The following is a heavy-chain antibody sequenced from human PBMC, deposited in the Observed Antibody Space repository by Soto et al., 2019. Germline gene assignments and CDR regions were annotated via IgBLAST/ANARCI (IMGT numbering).Heavy chain of an antibody. D-gene: IGHD1-1*01. V-gene: IGHV1-8*01. CDR1: GYTFTSYD. J-gene: IGHJ6*02. CDR2: MNPNSGNT. CDR3: ATVTTPSYYYCGMDV. Sequence: ASVKVSCKASGYTFTSYDINWVRQATGQGLEWMGWMNPNSGNTGYAQKFQGRVTMTEDTSTDTAYMELSSLRSEDTAVYYCATVTTPSYYYCGMDVWGQGTTVTVSS.